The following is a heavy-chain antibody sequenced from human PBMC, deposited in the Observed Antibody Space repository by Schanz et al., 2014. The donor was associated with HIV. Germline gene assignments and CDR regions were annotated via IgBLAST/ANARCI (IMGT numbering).Heavy chain of an antibody. Sequence: QVQLVQSGAEVKKPGASVKVSCKASGDTFTDYYMHWVRQAPGQGLEWMGWINPRSGNTGYAQKFQGRVTMTRHTPTSTAYMELSSLRSDDTAVYYCARMSPSSTSYGDAFDVWGQGTMITVSS. CDR2: INPRSGNT. J-gene: IGHJ3*01. V-gene: IGHV1-8*02. D-gene: IGHD2-2*01. CDR3: ARMSPSSTSYGDAFDV. CDR1: GDTFTDYY.